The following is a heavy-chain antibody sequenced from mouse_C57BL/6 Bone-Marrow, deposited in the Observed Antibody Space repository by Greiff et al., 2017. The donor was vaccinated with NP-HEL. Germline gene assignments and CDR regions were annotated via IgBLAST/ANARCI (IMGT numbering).Heavy chain of an antibody. J-gene: IGHJ4*01. CDR3: ARGDGYYDYYAMDY. CDR1: GYTFTSYW. Sequence: QVQLQQPGAELVKPGASVKLSCKASGYTFTSYWMQWVKQRPGQGLEWIGEIDPSDSYNNYNQKLKGKATLTVDTSSSTAYMQRSILTSEDSAVYYSARGDGYYDYYAMDYWGQGTSVTVSS. V-gene: IGHV1-50*01. CDR2: IDPSDSYN. D-gene: IGHD2-3*01.